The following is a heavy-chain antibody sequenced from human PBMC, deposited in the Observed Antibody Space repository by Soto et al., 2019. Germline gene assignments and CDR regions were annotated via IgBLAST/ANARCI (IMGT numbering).Heavy chain of an antibody. J-gene: IGHJ6*02. Sequence: EVQLVESGGGLVKPGGSLRLSCAASGFTFSNAWMNWVRQAPGKGLEWVGRIKSKTDGGTTDYAAPVKGRFTISRDDSKNTLYLQMNSLKTEDTAVYYCTTDPPSEQQLWYDYYYGMDVWGQGTTVTVSS. CDR3: TTDPPSEQQLWYDYYYGMDV. CDR1: GFTFSNAW. CDR2: IKSKTDGGTT. V-gene: IGHV3-15*07. D-gene: IGHD6-13*01.